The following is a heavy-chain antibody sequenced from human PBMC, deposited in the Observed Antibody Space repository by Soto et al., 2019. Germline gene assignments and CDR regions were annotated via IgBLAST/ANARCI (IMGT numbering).Heavy chain of an antibody. CDR1: GGSFSGYY. CDR3: ARGRSVVLMVYARGPWLP. D-gene: IGHD2-8*01. V-gene: IGHV4-34*01. CDR2: INHSGST. J-gene: IGHJ5*02. Sequence: ASETLSLTCAVYGGSFSGYYWSRIHQPPGKGLEWIGEINHSGSTNYNPSPKSRVTISVDTSKNQFSLKLSSVTAADTAVYYCARGRSVVLMVYARGPWLPWGQGTLVTVSS.